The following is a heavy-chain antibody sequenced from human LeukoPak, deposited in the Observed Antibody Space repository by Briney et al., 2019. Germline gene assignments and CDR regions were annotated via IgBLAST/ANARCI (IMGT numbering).Heavy chain of an antibody. CDR1: GFTFDDYA. Sequence: GRSLRLSCAASGFTFDDYAMHWVRQAPGQGLEWVSGISWNSGSIVYADSVKGRFTISRDNAKNSLYLQMNSLRAEDTALYYCARGTTVAFDYWGQGILVTVSS. J-gene: IGHJ4*02. CDR3: ARGTTVAFDY. V-gene: IGHV3-9*01. CDR2: ISWNSGSI. D-gene: IGHD1-1*01.